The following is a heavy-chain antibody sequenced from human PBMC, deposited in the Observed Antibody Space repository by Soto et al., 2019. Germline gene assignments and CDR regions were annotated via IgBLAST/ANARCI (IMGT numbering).Heavy chain of an antibody. CDR3: ALFESDDDVWGSFRS. Sequence: SVKVSCKASGGIFSNYGFSWVRQAPGQGLEWMGGIIPLFGKPSYAQKFQGRLIISADASTNRAYLDLYSLTTEDAGIYYCALFESDDDVWGSFRSWGQGTPVTVPQ. CDR1: GGIFSNYG. CDR2: IIPLFGKP. D-gene: IGHD3-16*01. J-gene: IGHJ5*02. V-gene: IGHV1-69*13.